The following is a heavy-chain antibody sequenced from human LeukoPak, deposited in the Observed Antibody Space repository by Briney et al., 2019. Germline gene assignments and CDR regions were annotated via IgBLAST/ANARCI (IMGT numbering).Heavy chain of an antibody. V-gene: IGHV1-8*01. Sequence: ASVKVFCKASGYSFTNYNINWVRQAGGQGLECMGEMNPDTGDTLYGQKFRGRVTLTRNTSMMTAYMEIHNLRSEDTAVYYCARGRLGGFDSWGQGTLVTVSS. J-gene: IGHJ4*02. CDR2: MNPDTGDT. CDR1: GYSFTNYN. CDR3: ARGRLGGFDS.